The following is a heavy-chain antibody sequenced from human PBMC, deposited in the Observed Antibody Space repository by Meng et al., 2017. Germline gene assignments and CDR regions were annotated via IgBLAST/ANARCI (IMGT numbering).Heavy chain of an antibody. CDR2: IYHSGST. V-gene: IGHV4-4*02. CDR1: GGCISSSNW. D-gene: IGHD3-22*01. J-gene: IGHJ4*02. CDR3: ARAGVGYYDSSGPYSY. Sequence: QVQGQVWGPGLVKPSGTLSLTCAVSGGCISSSNWWSWVRQPPGKGLEWIGEIYHSGSTNYNPSLKSRVTISVDKSKNQFSLKLSSVTAADTAVYYCARAGVGYYDSSGPYSYWGQGTLVTVSS.